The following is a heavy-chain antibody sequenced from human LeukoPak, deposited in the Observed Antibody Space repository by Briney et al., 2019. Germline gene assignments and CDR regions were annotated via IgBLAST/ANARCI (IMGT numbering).Heavy chain of an antibody. Sequence: PGGSLRLSCAASGFTFSSVAMTWVRQAPGKGLEWVSTITGDDDKTYYANSVQGRFTVSRDYSRKTLHLQMNSQRTEDTAIYYCAKGPKLHSGYHPDYWGQGTLVTVSS. J-gene: IGHJ4*02. V-gene: IGHV3-23*01. CDR1: GFTFSSVA. CDR3: AKGPKLHSGYHPDY. CDR2: ITGDDDKT. D-gene: IGHD3-22*01.